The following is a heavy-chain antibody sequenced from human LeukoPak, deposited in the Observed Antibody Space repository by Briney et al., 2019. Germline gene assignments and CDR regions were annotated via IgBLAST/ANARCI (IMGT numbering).Heavy chain of an antibody. D-gene: IGHD4-23*01. J-gene: IGHJ4*02. V-gene: IGHV4-38-2*02. Sequence: PSETLSLTCTVSGYSISSGYYWGWIRQPPGKGLEWIGSIYHSGSTYYNPSLKSRVTISVDTSKNQFSLKLSSVTAADTAVYYCARGGTVVNLNYWGQGTLVTVSS. CDR3: ARGGTVVNLNY. CDR1: GYSISSGYY. CDR2: IYHSGST.